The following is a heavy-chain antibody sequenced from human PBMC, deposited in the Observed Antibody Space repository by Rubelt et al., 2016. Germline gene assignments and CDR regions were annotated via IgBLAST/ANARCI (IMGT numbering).Heavy chain of an antibody. D-gene: IGHD6-25*01. CDR2: ISGSGVMR. Sequence: SRGGLVQPGGSLRVSCAASGFTFSRYAMNWVRQAPGKGLEWVSGISGSGVMRDYADSVRGRFTISRDNSKKTVYLQMNSLRAEDTAVYYCAKDSHKAAYFDYWGQGTLVTVSS. CDR3: AKDSHKAAYFDY. CDR1: GFTFSRYA. J-gene: IGHJ4*02. V-gene: IGHV3-23*01.